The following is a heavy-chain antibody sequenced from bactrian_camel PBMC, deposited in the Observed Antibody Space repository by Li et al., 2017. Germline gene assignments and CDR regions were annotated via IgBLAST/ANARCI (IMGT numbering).Heavy chain of an antibody. D-gene: IGHD1*01. CDR2: IYIGGGDQFVPK. CDR1: GITSTVHSSYC. Sequence: HVQLVESGGGSVQAGGSLRLSCEASGITSTVHSSYCMAWFRQTPEKEREGVAAIYIGGGDQFVPKFYAGSVKGRFTVSKDDAKNSFFLQMDSLKPDDTAMYYCAADPSLRICPQYWRVSTGYWGQGTQVTVS. CDR3: AADPSLRICPQYWRVSTGY. J-gene: IGHJ4*01. V-gene: IGHV3S1*01.